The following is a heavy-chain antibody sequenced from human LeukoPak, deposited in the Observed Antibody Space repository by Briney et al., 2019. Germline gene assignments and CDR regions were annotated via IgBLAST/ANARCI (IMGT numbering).Heavy chain of an antibody. CDR2: INSDGSST. Sequence: GGSLRLSCAASGFTFSSYGMHWLRQAPGKGLMWVSRINSDGSSTNYADSVKGRFTISRDNAKNTVSLQMNSLRGEDTAVYYCGREDRIVLGNDALDIWGQGTMVTVSS. CDR3: GREDRIVLGNDALDI. D-gene: IGHD2-8*01. J-gene: IGHJ3*02. CDR1: GFTFSSYG. V-gene: IGHV3-74*01.